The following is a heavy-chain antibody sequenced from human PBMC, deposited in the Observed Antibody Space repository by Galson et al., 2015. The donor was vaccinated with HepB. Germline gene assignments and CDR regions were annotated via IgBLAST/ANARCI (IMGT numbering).Heavy chain of an antibody. V-gene: IGHV4-59*08. D-gene: IGHD2-2*01. CDR2: IYYSGNT. Sequence: ETLSLTCTVSGGSINSSYWSWIRQPPGKGLEWIGFIYYSGNTNYNPSLKSRVTISADTSNNQFSLKLSSVTATDTAVYYCARVVVKPGDPHLYGMDVWGQGTTVTVSS. J-gene: IGHJ6*02. CDR1: GGSINSSY. CDR3: ARVVVKPGDPHLYGMDV.